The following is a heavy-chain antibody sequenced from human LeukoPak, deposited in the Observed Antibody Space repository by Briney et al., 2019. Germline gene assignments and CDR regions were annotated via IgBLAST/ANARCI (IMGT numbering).Heavy chain of an antibody. CDR3: ARGNIIGPFDY. CDR1: GGSISSDY. CDR2: IYYSGST. D-gene: IGHD2/OR15-2a*01. V-gene: IGHV4-59*01. J-gene: IGHJ4*02. Sequence: SETLSLTCTVSGGSISSDYWSWIRQPPGKGLEWIGYIYYSGSTNYNPSLKSRVTISVDTSKNQFSLKLSSVTAADTAVYYCARGNIIGPFDYWGQGTLVTVSS.